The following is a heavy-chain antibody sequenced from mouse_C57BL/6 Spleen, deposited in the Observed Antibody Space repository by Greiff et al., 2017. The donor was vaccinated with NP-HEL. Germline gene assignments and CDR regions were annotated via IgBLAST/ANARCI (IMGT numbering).Heavy chain of an antibody. J-gene: IGHJ2*01. V-gene: IGHV1-69*01. CDR2: IDPSDSYT. CDR3: ARDLGLFDY. D-gene: IGHD4-1*01. CDR1: GYTFTSYW. Sequence: QVQLQQPGAELVMPGASVKLSCKASGYTFTSYWMHWVQQRPGQGLEWIGEIDPSDSYTNYNQKFKGKSTLTVDKSSSTAYMQLSSLTSEDSAVYYCARDLGLFDYWGQGTTLTVSS.